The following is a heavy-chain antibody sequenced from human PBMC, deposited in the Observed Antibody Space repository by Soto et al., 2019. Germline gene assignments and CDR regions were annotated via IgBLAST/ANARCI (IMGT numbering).Heavy chain of an antibody. Sequence: QVQLQQWGAGLLKPSETLSLTCAVYGGSFSGYYWSWIRQPPGKGLEWIGEINHSGSTNYNPSLKSRVTISVNTSTNQFSLKLSYVTAADTAVYYCARGYCSSTSCYWGWFDPWGQGTLVTVSS. CDR3: ARGYCSSTSCYWGWFDP. V-gene: IGHV4-34*01. J-gene: IGHJ5*02. CDR1: GGSFSGYY. CDR2: INHSGST. D-gene: IGHD2-2*01.